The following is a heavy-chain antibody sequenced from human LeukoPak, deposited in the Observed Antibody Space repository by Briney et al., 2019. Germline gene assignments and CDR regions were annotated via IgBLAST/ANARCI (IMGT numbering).Heavy chain of an antibody. J-gene: IGHJ6*02. CDR1: GGTFSSYA. CDR3: ARAAPNYDILTGFNYYYYGMDV. Sequence: SVKVSCKASGGTFSSYAISWVRQAPRQGLEWMGRIIPILGIANYAQKFQGRVTITADKSTSTAYMELSSLRSEDTAVYYCARAAPNYDILTGFNYYYYGMDVWGQGTTVTVFS. V-gene: IGHV1-69*04. D-gene: IGHD3-9*01. CDR2: IIPILGIA.